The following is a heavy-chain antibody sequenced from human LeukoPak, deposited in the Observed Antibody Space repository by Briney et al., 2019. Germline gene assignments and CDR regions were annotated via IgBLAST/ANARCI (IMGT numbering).Heavy chain of an antibody. V-gene: IGHV4-59*08. J-gene: IGHJ4*02. Sequence: SETLSLTCTVSGGSISSYYWSWIRQPPGKGLEWIGYIYYSGSTNYNPSLKSRVTISVDTSKNQFSLKLSSVTAADTAVYYCARGYGDSTFDYWGQGTLVTVSS. CDR3: ARGYGDSTFDY. CDR1: GGSISSYY. CDR2: IYYSGST. D-gene: IGHD4-17*01.